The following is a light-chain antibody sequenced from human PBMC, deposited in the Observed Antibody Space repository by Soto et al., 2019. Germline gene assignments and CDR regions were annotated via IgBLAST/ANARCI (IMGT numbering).Light chain of an antibody. V-gene: IGKV3-11*01. CDR2: DAS. Sequence: IVLTQSPSTLSLSPGERATLSCRASQSVSSYLAWYQQKPGQAPRLLIYDASDRATGIPARFSGSGSGTDFTLTISSLEPEDFAVYYCQQRSNWPLTFGGGTMVDVK. J-gene: IGKJ4*01. CDR3: QQRSNWPLT. CDR1: QSVSSY.